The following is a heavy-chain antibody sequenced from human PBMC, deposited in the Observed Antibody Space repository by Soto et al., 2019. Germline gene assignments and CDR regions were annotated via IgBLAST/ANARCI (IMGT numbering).Heavy chain of an antibody. CDR1: GYTFTTYA. CDR3: ARAVAVPADFDY. J-gene: IGHJ4*02. Sequence: ASVKVSCKASGYTFTTYAMHWVRQAPGQRPEWMGWIHAGNGNTKYSQNFQGRVTITRDTSASTAYMELSSLRSEDTAVYYCARAVAVPADFDYWGQGTLVTVSS. CDR2: IHAGNGNT. V-gene: IGHV1-3*01. D-gene: IGHD6-19*01.